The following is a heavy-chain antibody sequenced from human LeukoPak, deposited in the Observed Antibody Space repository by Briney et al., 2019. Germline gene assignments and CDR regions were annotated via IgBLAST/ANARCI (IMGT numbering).Heavy chain of an antibody. V-gene: IGHV3-33*01. CDR2: IWSDGSKT. CDR3: ARDEGVPTNYRFDY. CDR1: GFTFSTYG. J-gene: IGHJ4*02. D-gene: IGHD4-11*01. Sequence: PGRSLRLSCEASGFTFSTYGMLWVRQAPGKGLQWVAVIWSDGSKTSHADSVKGRFTISRDNSKDMLYLQMNSLRVEDTAVYYCARDEGVPTNYRFDYWGQGTLVTVSS.